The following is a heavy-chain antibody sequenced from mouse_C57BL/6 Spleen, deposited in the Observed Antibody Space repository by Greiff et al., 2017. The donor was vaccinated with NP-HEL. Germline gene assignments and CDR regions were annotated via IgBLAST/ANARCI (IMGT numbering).Heavy chain of an antibody. CDR2: IHPNSGST. V-gene: IGHV1-64*01. CDR1: GYTFTSYW. Sequence: VQLQQPGAELVKPGASVKLSCKASGYTFTSYWMHWVKQRPGQGLEWIGMIHPNSGSTNYNEKFKSKATLTVDKSSSTAYMQLSSLTSEDSAVYYCARGNYGSSPYYFDYWGQGTTLTVSS. D-gene: IGHD1-1*01. J-gene: IGHJ2*01. CDR3: ARGNYGSSPYYFDY.